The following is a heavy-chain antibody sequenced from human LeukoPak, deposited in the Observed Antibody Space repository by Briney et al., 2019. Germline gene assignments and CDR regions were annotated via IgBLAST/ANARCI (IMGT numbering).Heavy chain of an antibody. CDR3: ARVVLYSDILTGQNWFDP. J-gene: IGHJ5*02. Sequence: QPGGSLRLSCAASGFTFSHYSMNWVRQAPGKGLEWTSYISSSSSTIYYADSVKGRFTISRDNAKNSLYLQMNSLRAEDTAVYYCARVVLYSDILTGQNWFDPWGQGTLVTVSS. CDR2: ISSSSSTI. V-gene: IGHV3-48*01. D-gene: IGHD3-9*01. CDR1: GFTFSHYS.